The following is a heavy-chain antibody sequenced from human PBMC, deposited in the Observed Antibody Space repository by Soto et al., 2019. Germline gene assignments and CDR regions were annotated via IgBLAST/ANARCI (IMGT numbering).Heavy chain of an antibody. Sequence: SVKVSCKASGFTFTSSAVQWVRQARGQRLEWIGWIVVGSGNTNYAQKFQERVTITRDMSTSTAYMELSSLRSEDTAVYYCAAPPYYDFWSGYYLLWGQGTLVTVSS. J-gene: IGHJ4*02. CDR3: AAPPYYDFWSGYYLL. V-gene: IGHV1-58*01. CDR1: GFTFTSSA. D-gene: IGHD3-3*01. CDR2: IVVGSGNT.